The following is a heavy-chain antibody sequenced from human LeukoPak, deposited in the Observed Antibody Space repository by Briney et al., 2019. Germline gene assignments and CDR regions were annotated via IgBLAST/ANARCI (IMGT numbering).Heavy chain of an antibody. J-gene: IGHJ4*02. Sequence: PSETLSLTCTVSGGFIRRTNYYWGWIRQPPGKGLEWIGSIHYSGTTYNNPSLKSRVTISVDTSKNQFSLKMSSVTAADTAVYYCGGGGSGSYYIVDYWGQGTLVTVSS. D-gene: IGHD3-10*01. CDR1: GGFIRRTNYY. CDR2: IHYSGTT. V-gene: IGHV4-39*07. CDR3: GGGGSGSYYIVDY.